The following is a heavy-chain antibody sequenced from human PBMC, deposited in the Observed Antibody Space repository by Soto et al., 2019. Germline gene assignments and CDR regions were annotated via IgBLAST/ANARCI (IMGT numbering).Heavy chain of an antibody. Sequence: GGSLRLSCAASGFTVSSNYMSWVRQAPGKGLEWVSVIYSGGSTYYADSVKGRFTISRHNSKNTLYLQMNSLRAEDTAVYYCARASPGYSYGLGAFDIWGQGTMVTVSS. CDR2: IYSGGST. V-gene: IGHV3-66*01. J-gene: IGHJ3*02. CDR1: GFTVSSNY. CDR3: ARASPGYSYGLGAFDI. D-gene: IGHD5-18*01.